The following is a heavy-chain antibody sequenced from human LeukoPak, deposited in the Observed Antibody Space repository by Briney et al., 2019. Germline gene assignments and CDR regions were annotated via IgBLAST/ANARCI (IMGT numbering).Heavy chain of an antibody. J-gene: IGHJ6*02. V-gene: IGHV1-69*04. CDR2: IIPILGTA. CDR3: ARDIVVVTASGMDV. D-gene: IGHD2-21*02. Sequence: SVKVSCKASGGTFSSYAISWVRQAPGQGLEWMGRIIPILGTANYAQKFQGRVTITADKSTSTAYMELSSLRSEDTAVYYCARDIVVVTASGMDVWGQGTTVTVSS. CDR1: GGTFSSYA.